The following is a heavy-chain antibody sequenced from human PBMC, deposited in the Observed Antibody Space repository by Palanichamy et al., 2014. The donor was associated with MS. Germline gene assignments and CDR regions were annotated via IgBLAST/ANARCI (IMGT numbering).Heavy chain of an antibody. CDR2: IDHSGNT. CDR1: GYSISSSYY. J-gene: IGHJ5*01. CDR3: ARGSRDGYDYGSGWFDS. D-gene: IGHD5-24*01. Sequence: QVQLQESGPGLVKPSETLSLTCSVSGYSISSSYYWGWIRQPPGKGLEWIGSIDHSGNTYYNPSLKSRVILSLDTFKNQFSLKLKSVTAADAAAYYCARGSRDGYDYGSGWFDSWGQGTLVTVSS. V-gene: IGHV4-38-2*02.